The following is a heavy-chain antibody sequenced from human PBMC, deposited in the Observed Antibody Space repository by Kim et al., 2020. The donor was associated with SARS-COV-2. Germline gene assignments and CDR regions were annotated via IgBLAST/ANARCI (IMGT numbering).Heavy chain of an antibody. V-gene: IGHV3-48*04. CDR3: ARDRGYYYDSSGYQFDY. CDR2: ISSSSSTI. Sequence: GGSLRLSCAASGFTFSSYSMNWVRQAPGKGLEWVSYISSSSSTIYYADSVKGRFTISRDNAKNSLYLQMNSLRAEDTAVYYCARDRGYYYDSSGYQFDYWGQGTLVTVSS. D-gene: IGHD3-22*01. CDR1: GFTFSSYS. J-gene: IGHJ4*02.